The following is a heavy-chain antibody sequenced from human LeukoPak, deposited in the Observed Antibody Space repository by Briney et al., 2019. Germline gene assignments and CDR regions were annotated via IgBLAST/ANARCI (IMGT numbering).Heavy chain of an antibody. CDR3: ARVVGYSYGHGVDY. V-gene: IGHV4-4*07. Sequence: SETLSLTCTVSGGSISNYYLSWIRQPAGKGLEWIGRIYSRVTTYNPSLKSRVTMSVDTSKNQFSLKLSSVTAADTAVYYCARVVGYSYGHGVDYWGQGTLVTVSS. CDR2: IYSRVTT. CDR1: GGSISNYY. D-gene: IGHD5-18*01. J-gene: IGHJ4*02.